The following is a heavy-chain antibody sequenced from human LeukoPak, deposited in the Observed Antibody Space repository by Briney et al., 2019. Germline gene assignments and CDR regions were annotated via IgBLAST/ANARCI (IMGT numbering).Heavy chain of an antibody. CDR1: GYTFTRYV. V-gene: IGHV1-18*01. J-gene: IGHJ4*02. CDR3: ARERVSVFDY. D-gene: IGHD6-6*01. Sequence: AAVKVSCQASGYTFTRYVISGVRQAPGKELEGMGWISAYSGKKNFAHKLQDRVTMTTDTSTSTAYMELRSLRSDDTAVYYCARERVSVFDYWGQGTLVTVSS. CDR2: ISAYSGKK.